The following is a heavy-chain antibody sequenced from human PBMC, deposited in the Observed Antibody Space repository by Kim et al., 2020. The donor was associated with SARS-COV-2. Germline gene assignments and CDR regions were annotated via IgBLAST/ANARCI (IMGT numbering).Heavy chain of an antibody. D-gene: IGHD6-13*01. Sequence: GGSLRLSCAASGFTFSNYEMNWVRQAPGKGLEWVSYISSSGTIIYYADSVKGRFTISRDNAENSLFLQMNSLRAEDTAVYYCAREAGDSSTWYLREGWFDPWGQGTLVTVSS. V-gene: IGHV3-48*03. J-gene: IGHJ5*02. CDR1: GFTFSNYE. CDR3: AREAGDSSTWYLREGWFDP. CDR2: ISSSGTII.